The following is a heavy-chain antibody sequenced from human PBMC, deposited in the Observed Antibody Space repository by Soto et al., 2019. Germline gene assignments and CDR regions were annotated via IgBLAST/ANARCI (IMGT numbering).Heavy chain of an antibody. J-gene: IGHJ4*02. CDR1: GFTFSTYW. CDR2: INQDGSEK. Sequence: GGSLRLSCAASGFTFSTYWMDWVRQTPGKGLEWVANINQDGSEKNYVDSVKGRFTISGDNAKNSLYLQMSSLTAEDSALYYCSRSLNSWGQGTLVTVSS. V-gene: IGHV3-7*01. CDR3: SRSLNS.